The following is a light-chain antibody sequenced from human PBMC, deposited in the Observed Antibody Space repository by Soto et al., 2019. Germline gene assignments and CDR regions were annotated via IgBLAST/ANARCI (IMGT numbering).Light chain of an antibody. Sequence: QAVVTQPPSVSGAPGQRVTISCTGSTSNIGAGYDVHWYQHLPGTAPKLLIYANTYRPSGVPDRFSGSKSGTSASLAITELQAEDEADYYCQSYDNSLSGSGVFGGGTKVTVL. CDR1: TSNIGAGYD. V-gene: IGLV1-40*01. CDR2: ANT. CDR3: QSYDNSLSGSGV. J-gene: IGLJ2*01.